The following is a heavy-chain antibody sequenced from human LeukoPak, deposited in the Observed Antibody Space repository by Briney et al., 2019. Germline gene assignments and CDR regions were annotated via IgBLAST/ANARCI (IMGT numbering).Heavy chain of an antibody. D-gene: IGHD3-10*01. V-gene: IGHV3-74*01. Sequence: GGSLRLSCAASGFTFSSYWMHWVRQAPGKGLVWVSRINSDGSSTSYADSVKGRFTISRDNAKNTLYLQMNSLTAEDTAVYYCARDRGPVRGVQHYFDYWGQGTLVTVSS. J-gene: IGHJ4*02. CDR2: INSDGSST. CDR3: ARDRGPVRGVQHYFDY. CDR1: GFTFSSYW.